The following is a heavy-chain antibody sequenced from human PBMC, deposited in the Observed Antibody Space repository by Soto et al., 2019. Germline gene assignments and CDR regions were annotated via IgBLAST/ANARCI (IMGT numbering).Heavy chain of an antibody. CDR3: ARDPSIVLVPAALRSYYYYYGMDV. Sequence: GGSLRLSCAASGFTFSYYWMHWVRQAPWQGLVWVSRIHSDGSSTTYADSVKGRFTISRDNAKNTLYLQMNSLRAEDTAVYYCARDPSIVLVPAALRSYYYYYGMDVWGQGTTVTVSS. D-gene: IGHD2-2*01. J-gene: IGHJ6*02. V-gene: IGHV3-74*01. CDR1: GFTFSYYW. CDR2: IHSDGSST.